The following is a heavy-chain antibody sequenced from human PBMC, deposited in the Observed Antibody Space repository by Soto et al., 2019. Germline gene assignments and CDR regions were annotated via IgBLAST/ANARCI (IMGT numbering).Heavy chain of an antibody. CDR2: IYPGDSAT. CDR3: ARAPSHGWFQHFDY. CDR1: GYNFASYW. D-gene: IGHD6-19*01. V-gene: IGHV5-51*01. Sequence: GESLKISCKGSGYNFASYWIGWVRQKPGKGLEWMGIIYPGDSATRYSPSFEGHVTISADKSTSTAYMQWSSLGASDTAIYYCARAPSHGWFQHFDYWGQGTLVTVSS. J-gene: IGHJ4*02.